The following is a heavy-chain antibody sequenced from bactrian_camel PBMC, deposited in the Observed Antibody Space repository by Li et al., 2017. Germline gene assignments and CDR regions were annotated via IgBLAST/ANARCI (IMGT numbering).Heavy chain of an antibody. J-gene: IGHJ4*01. CDR2: ISADSKT. CDR3: AADSKLFLCFVGTSGYEYKF. V-gene: IGHV3S55*01. CDR1: GIYAGRGA. Sequence: HVQLVESGGGSVQAGGSLTLSCVASGIYAGRGAYCMAWFRQVTGREREGVATISADSKTNYADSVKGRFTITRDSAKNTLYLQMNNLKDEDTGTYYCAADSKLFLCFVGTSGYEYKFWGQGTQVTVS. D-gene: IGHD1*01.